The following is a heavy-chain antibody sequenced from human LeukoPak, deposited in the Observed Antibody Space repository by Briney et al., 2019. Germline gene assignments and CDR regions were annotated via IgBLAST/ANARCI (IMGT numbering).Heavy chain of an antibody. J-gene: IGHJ5*02. CDR2: TYYRSKWYT. V-gene: IGHV6-1*01. D-gene: IGHD2-2*01. Sequence: SQTLSLTCAISGDSVSSNSAAWNWIRQSPSRGLEWLGRTYYRSKWYTDYAVSVRGRITINPDTSKNQFSLHLNSVTPEDTAVYYCARRLTQYDCFDPWGQGILVTVSS. CDR3: ARRLTQYDCFDP. CDR1: GDSVSSNSAA.